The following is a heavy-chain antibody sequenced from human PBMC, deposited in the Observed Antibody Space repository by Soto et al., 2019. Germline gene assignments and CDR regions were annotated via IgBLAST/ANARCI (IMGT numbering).Heavy chain of an antibody. CDR1: GGSTSSGGYY. D-gene: IGHD2-15*01. Sequence: QVQLQESGPRLVKPSQTLSLTCTVSGGSTSSGGYYWSWIRHYPGKGLEWIGFVYYSGSTYYNPSLKSRVIISVDTSKKQFSLKLSSVTAADTAVYYCARDAALKWFDPWGQGTLVTVSS. CDR2: VYYSGST. CDR3: ARDAALKWFDP. J-gene: IGHJ5*02. V-gene: IGHV4-31*03.